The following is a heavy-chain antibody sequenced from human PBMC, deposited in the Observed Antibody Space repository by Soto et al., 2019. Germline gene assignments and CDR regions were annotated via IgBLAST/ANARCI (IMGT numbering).Heavy chain of an antibody. CDR1: GFTFSSYA. D-gene: IGHD3-9*01. V-gene: IGHV3-23*01. J-gene: IGHJ6*02. CDR2: ISGSGGST. CDR3: AKSPNYDILTGYLDPYYYYYGMDV. Sequence: AGGSLRLSCAASGFTFSSYAMSWVRQAPGKGLEWVSAISGSGGSTYYADSVKGRFTISRDNSKNTLYLQMNSLRAEDTAVYYCAKSPNYDILTGYLDPYYYYYGMDVWGQGTTVTVSS.